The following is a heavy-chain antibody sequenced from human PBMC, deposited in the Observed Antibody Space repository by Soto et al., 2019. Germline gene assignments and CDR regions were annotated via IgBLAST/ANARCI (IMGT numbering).Heavy chain of an antibody. Sequence: SLRLSCAASGFIFSSYGMLWVRQAPGKGLEWVAVIWYDGSNKYYADSVKGRFTISRDNSKNTLYLQMNSLRAEDTAVYYCARDPTKYYFDYWGQGTLVTVSS. CDR1: GFIFSSYG. CDR3: ARDPTKYYFDY. D-gene: IGHD2-8*01. V-gene: IGHV3-33*01. CDR2: IWYDGSNK. J-gene: IGHJ4*02.